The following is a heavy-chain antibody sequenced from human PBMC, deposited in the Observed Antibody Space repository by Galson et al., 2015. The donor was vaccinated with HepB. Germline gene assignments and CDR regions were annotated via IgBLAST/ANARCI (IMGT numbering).Heavy chain of an antibody. CDR1: GFTFSSYS. Sequence: SLRLSCAASGFTFSSYSMNWVRQAPGKGLEWVSYISSSSTTIYYADSVKGRSTISRDNAKNSLYPQMNSLRDEDTAVYYCARDWLGQKWVRSRDAFDFWGQGTMVTVSS. J-gene: IGHJ3*01. CDR2: ISSSSTTI. D-gene: IGHD5-12*01. V-gene: IGHV3-48*02. CDR3: ARDWLGQKWVRSRDAFDF.